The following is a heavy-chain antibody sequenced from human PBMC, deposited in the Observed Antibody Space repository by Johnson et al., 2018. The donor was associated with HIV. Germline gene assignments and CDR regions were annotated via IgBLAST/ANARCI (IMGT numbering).Heavy chain of an antibody. CDR3: ARDALLRFLEWFI. V-gene: IGHV3-30*19. CDR2: ISYDGSNK. Sequence: QVQLVESGGGVVQPGGSLRLSCAASGLTLSRCDMHWVRQAPGKGLECVAVISYDGSNKYYADSVKGRFTISRDNSKNTLYLQMNSLRVEDTAVYYCARDALLRFLEWFIWGQGTMVTVSS. CDR1: GLTLSRCD. J-gene: IGHJ3*02. D-gene: IGHD3-3*01.